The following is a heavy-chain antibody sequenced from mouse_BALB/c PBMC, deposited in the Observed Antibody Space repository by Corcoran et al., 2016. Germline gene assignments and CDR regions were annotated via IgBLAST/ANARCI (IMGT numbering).Heavy chain of an antibody. CDR1: GFNIKDTY. CDR3: ARWDWYFDV. Sequence: EVQLQQSGADLVKPGASVKLSCTASGFNIKDTYMHWVKQRPEQGREWSGRIDPANGNTKYDPKFQGKATITADTSSNTAYLQLSSLTSEDTAVYYCARWDWYFDVWGAGTTVTVSS. V-gene: IGHV14-3*02. CDR2: IDPANGNT. J-gene: IGHJ1*01.